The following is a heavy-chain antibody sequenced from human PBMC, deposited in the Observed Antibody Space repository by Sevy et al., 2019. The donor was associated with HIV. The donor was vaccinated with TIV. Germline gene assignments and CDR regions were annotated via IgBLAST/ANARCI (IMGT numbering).Heavy chain of an antibody. CDR2: ISGSGGST. CDR3: AKDGYKPSVGDENYYYYYYMDV. J-gene: IGHJ6*03. Sequence: GGSLRLSCAASGFTFSSYAMSWVRQAPGKGLEWVSAISGSGGSTYYADSVKGRFTISRDNSKNTRYLQMNSLRAEDTAVYYCAKDGYKPSVGDENYYYYYYMDVWGKGTTVTVSS. D-gene: IGHD1-20*01. V-gene: IGHV3-23*01. CDR1: GFTFSSYA.